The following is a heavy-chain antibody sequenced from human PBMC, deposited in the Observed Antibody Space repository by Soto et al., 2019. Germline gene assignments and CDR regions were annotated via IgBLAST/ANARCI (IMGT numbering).Heavy chain of an antibody. CDR1: GDTFSSFA. CDR3: AREKDREQLGGNYYSALDV. Sequence: QVQLVQSGAEVKKPGSSVKVSCKASGDTFSSFAISWVRQAPGQGLEWMGGIIPIFRTPNYAQKFQDRVTITADEFTSTAYMELSSLRSEDTAVYYCAREKDREQLGGNYYSALDVWGQGTTVIVSS. D-gene: IGHD5-18*01. CDR2: IIPIFRTP. V-gene: IGHV1-69*12. J-gene: IGHJ6*02.